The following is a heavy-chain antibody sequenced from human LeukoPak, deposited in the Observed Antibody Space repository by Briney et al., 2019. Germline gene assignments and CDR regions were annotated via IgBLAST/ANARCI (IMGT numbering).Heavy chain of an antibody. CDR1: GYTFTGYY. D-gene: IGHD3-9*01. Sequence: ASVKVSCKASGYTFTGYYMHWVRQAPGQGLEWMGWINPNSGGTNYAQKFQGRVTMTRDTSISTAYMELSRLRSDDTAVYYCAREGGHYDILTSTNPFLNWGQGTLVTVSS. J-gene: IGHJ4*02. CDR2: INPNSGGT. CDR3: AREGGHYDILTSTNPFLN. V-gene: IGHV1-2*02.